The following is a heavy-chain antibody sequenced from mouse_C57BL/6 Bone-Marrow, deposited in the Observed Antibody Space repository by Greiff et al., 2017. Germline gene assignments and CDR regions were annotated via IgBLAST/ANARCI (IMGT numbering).Heavy chain of an antibody. V-gene: IGHV6-6*01. Sequence: EVKVVESGGGLVQPGGSMKLSCAASGFTFSDAWMDWVRQSPEKGLEWVAEIRNKANNHATYYAESVKGRFTISRDDSKSSVYLQMNSLRAEDTGIYYCTSPVTTAHFDVWGTGTTVTVSS. CDR1: GFTFSDAW. CDR2: IRNKANNHAT. D-gene: IGHD2-12*01. CDR3: TSPVTTAHFDV. J-gene: IGHJ1*03.